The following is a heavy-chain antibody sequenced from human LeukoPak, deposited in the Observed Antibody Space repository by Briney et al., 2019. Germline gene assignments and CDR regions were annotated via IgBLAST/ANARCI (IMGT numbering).Heavy chain of an antibody. CDR2: IYPGDSDT. J-gene: IGHJ5*02. D-gene: IGHD2-15*01. CDR1: GYSFTSYW. V-gene: IGHV5-51*01. CDR3: ARRDGYCSGGSCYFNWFDP. Sequence: GESLKISCKGSGYSFTSYWIGWVRQMPGKGLEWMGIIYPGDSDTRYSPSFQGPVTISADKSISTAYLQWGSLKASDTAMYYCARRDGYCSGGSCYFNWFDPWGQGTLVTVSS.